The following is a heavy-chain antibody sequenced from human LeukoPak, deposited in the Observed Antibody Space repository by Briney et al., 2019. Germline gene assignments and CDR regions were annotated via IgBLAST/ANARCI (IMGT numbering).Heavy chain of an antibody. CDR3: ARGLGLPSYYYMDV. J-gene: IGHJ6*03. Sequence: SETLSLTCAVSSDSISSTYRWTWVRQPPGKGLEWIGEIYHSGSTNYNPSLKSRLTISVDKSKNQFSLKLSSVTAADTAVYYCARGLGLPSYYYMDVWGKGTTVTVSS. V-gene: IGHV4-4*02. CDR2: IYHSGST. CDR1: SDSISSTYR.